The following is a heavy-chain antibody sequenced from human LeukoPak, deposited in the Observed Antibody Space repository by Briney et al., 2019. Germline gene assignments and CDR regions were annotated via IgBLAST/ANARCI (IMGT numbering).Heavy chain of an antibody. D-gene: IGHD2-8*01. CDR1: GGSFSGYY. CDR3: ARGSSLTKSYYYYYYMDV. J-gene: IGHJ6*03. CDR2: INHSGST. V-gene: IGHV4-34*01. Sequence: SETLSLTCAVYGGSFSGYYWSWIRQPPGKGLEWIGEINHSGSTNYNPSLKSRVTISVDTSKNQFSLKLSSVTAADTAVYYCARGSSLTKSYYYYYYMDVWGKGTTVTVSS.